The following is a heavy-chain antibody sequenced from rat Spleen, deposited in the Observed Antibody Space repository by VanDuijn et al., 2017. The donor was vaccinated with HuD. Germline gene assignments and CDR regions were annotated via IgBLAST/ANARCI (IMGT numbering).Heavy chain of an antibody. CDR2: ITNASGRT. D-gene: IGHD1-5*01. J-gene: IGHJ1*01. Sequence: EVQLVESGGGLVQPGGSLKLSCVASGFTFNNYWMTWIRQAPGKGLEWVASITNASGRTYYPDSVKGRFTISRDNAENTVYLQMNSLRSEDTATYYCVRLYNNHGYWYFDFWGPGTMVTVSS. CDR1: GFTFNNYW. V-gene: IGHV5-31*01. CDR3: VRLYNNHGYWYFDF.